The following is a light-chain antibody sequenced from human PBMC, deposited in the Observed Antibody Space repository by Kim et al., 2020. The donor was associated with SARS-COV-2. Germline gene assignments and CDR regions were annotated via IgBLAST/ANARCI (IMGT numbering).Light chain of an antibody. CDR2: YDS. Sequence: PEKTARITCGGNSIGSKGVHWYQKKPGQAPVLVISYDSDRPSGIPERFSGSNSGNTATLTINRVETEDEADYYCQVWDSSSDHRVVFGGGTQLTVL. CDR3: QVWDSSSDHRVV. V-gene: IGLV3-21*04. J-gene: IGLJ2*01. CDR1: SIGSKG.